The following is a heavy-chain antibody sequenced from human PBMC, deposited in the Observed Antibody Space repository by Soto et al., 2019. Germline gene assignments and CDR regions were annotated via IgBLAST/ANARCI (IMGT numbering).Heavy chain of an antibody. CDR3: ARDSPPPCSGGSCHSIPSFDY. CDR2: ISAYNGNT. J-gene: IGHJ4*02. V-gene: IGHV1-18*01. CDR1: GYTFTSYG. D-gene: IGHD2-15*01. Sequence: GASVKVSCKASGYTFTSYGISWVRQAPGQGLEWMGWISAYNGNTNYAQKLQGRVTMTTDTSTSTAYMELRSLRSDDTAVYYCARDSPPPCSGGSCHSIPSFDYWGQGTLVTVSS.